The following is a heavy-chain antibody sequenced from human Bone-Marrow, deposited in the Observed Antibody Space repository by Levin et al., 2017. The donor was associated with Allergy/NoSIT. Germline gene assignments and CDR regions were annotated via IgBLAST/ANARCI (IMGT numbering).Heavy chain of an antibody. D-gene: IGHD3-10*01. CDR2: INQSGRN. V-gene: IGHV4-34*01. Sequence: SCAVYDGSFSGYYWTWIRQPPGKGLEWIGEINQSGRNNYNPSLKSRVTISADTSKSQVSLKLSSVTAADTAVYYCARGHYYFGSGNFHYYYYYMDVWGEGTTVMVSS. CDR1: DGSFSGYY. J-gene: IGHJ6*03. CDR3: ARGHYYFGSGNFHYYYYYMDV.